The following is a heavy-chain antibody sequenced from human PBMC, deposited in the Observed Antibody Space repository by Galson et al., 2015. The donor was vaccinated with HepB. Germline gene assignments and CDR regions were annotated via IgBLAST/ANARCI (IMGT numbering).Heavy chain of an antibody. CDR2: MNPNSGNT. J-gene: IGHJ6*03. CDR1: GYTFTSYD. V-gene: IGHV1-8*01. CDR3: AREVQGVIITWYYYYMDV. D-gene: IGHD3-10*01. Sequence: SVKVSCKASGYTFTSYDINWVRQATGQGLEWMGWMNPNSGNTGYAQKFQGRVTMTRNTSISTAYMELSSLRSEDTAVYYCAREVQGVIITWYYYYMDVWGKGTTVTVSS.